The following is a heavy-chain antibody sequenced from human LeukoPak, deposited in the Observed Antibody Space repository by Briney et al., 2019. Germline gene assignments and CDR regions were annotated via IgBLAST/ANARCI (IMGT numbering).Heavy chain of an antibody. CDR2: INPNSGGT. CDR3: ARDSVVAAIRAWFDP. D-gene: IGHD2-15*01. Sequence: ASVKVSCKASGYTFTDYYMHWVRQAPGQGLEWMGWINPNSGGTNYAQKFQGRVTMTRDTSISTAYMELSRLRSDDTAVYYCARDSVVAAIRAWFDPWGQGTLVTVSS. V-gene: IGHV1-2*02. CDR1: GYTFTDYY. J-gene: IGHJ5*02.